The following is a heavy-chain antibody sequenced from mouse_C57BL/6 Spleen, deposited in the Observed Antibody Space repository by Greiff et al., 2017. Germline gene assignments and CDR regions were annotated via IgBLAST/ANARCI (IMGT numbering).Heavy chain of an antibody. CDR3: ARAVCELAWFAY. Sequence: VQVEQSGAELVRPGASVKMSCKASGYTFTSYSMHWVKQRPGQGLEWIGYINPSSGYTKYNQKFKDKATLTADKSSSTAYMQLSSLTSEDSAVYSCARAVCELAWFAYWGQGTLVTVSA. V-gene: IGHV1-4*01. CDR1: GYTFTSYS. J-gene: IGHJ3*01. CDR2: INPSSGYT. D-gene: IGHD6-1*01.